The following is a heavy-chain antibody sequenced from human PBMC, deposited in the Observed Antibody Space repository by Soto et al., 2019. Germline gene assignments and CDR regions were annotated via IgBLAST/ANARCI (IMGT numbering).Heavy chain of an antibody. D-gene: IGHD2-2*01. CDR2: IDPSDSYT. Sequence: LGESLKISCKGSGYSFTSYWISWVRQMPGKGLEWMGRIDPSDSYTNYSPSFQGHVTISADKSISTAYLQWSSLKASDTAMYYCARHGGEGCSSTSCYHYYYGMDVWGQGTSVTFSS. CDR1: GYSFTSYW. CDR3: ARHGGEGCSSTSCYHYYYGMDV. V-gene: IGHV5-10-1*01. J-gene: IGHJ6*02.